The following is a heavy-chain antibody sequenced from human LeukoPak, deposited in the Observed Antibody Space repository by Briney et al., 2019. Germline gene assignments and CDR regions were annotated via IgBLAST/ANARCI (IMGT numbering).Heavy chain of an antibody. V-gene: IGHV3-30-3*01. J-gene: IGHJ6*02. CDR1: GFTFSSYA. Sequence: GGSLRLSCAASGFTFSSYAMHWVRQAPGKGLEWVAVISYDGSNKYYADSVKGRFTISRDNSKNTLYLQMNSLRAEDTAVYYCARVSLRFLEWFFMDVWGQGTTVTVSS. D-gene: IGHD3-3*01. CDR3: ARVSLRFLEWFFMDV. CDR2: ISYDGSNK.